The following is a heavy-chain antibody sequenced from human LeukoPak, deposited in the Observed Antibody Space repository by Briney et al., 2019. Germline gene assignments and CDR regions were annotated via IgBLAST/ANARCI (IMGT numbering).Heavy chain of an antibody. J-gene: IGHJ4*02. Sequence: SQTLSLTCTVSGGSISSGDYYWSWIRQPPGKGLEWIGYIYYSGSTYYNPSLKSRVTISVDTSKNQFSLKLSSVTAADTAVYYCARGGGHCSSTSCLPLDYWGQGTLFTVSS. CDR1: GGSISSGDYY. V-gene: IGHV4-30-4*08. CDR3: ARGGGHCSSTSCLPLDY. D-gene: IGHD2-2*01. CDR2: IYYSGST.